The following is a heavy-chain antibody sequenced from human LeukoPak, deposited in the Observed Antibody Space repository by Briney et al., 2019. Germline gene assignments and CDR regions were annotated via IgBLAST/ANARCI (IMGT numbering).Heavy chain of an antibody. J-gene: IGHJ4*02. CDR3: ARGDPHADI. CDR2: ITISGHTK. CDR1: GFDLNTYE. Sequence: PGGSLRLSCAASGFDLNTYEMNWVRQAPGKGPEWIADITISGHTKNYADSVKGRFTISRDNAGTSLYLQMNSLRVEDTSVYYSARGDPHADIWGQGTLVTVSS. V-gene: IGHV3-48*03.